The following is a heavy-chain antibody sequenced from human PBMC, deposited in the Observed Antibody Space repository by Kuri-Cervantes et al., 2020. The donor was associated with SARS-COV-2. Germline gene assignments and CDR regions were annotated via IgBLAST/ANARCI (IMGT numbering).Heavy chain of an antibody. CDR3: AKGGGSGSYLDY. CDR1: GFTVNSNY. V-gene: IGHV3-66*01. Sequence: GESLKISCAASGFTVNSNYMTWVRQAPGKGLEWVSIIFAGGSTYYADSVKGRFTISRDNSKNTVDLQMNSLRVEDTAVYYCAKGGGSGSYLDYWGQGTLVTVSS. D-gene: IGHD3-10*01. J-gene: IGHJ4*02. CDR2: IFAGGST.